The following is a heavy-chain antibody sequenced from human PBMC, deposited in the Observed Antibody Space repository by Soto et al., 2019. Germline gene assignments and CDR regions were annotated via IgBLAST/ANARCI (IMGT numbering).Heavy chain of an antibody. V-gene: IGHV4-59*12. CDR3: ARGPNYDFWSGYFRG. CDR2: IYYTGTT. Sequence: SETLSLTWTVSGGSLSSYYWSWIRQPPGKGLEWIGYIYYTGTTNYDPSLKSRVTISVDLSKSQFSLKLRSVTAADTAVYYCARGPNYDFWSGYFRGWGQGTLVTVSS. J-gene: IGHJ4*02. D-gene: IGHD3-3*01. CDR1: GGSLSSYY.